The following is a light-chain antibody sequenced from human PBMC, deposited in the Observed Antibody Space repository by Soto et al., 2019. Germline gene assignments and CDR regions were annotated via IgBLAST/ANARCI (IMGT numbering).Light chain of an antibody. J-gene: IGKJ1*01. Sequence: DILMTQTPSSLSASVRNILTIICRASQSISSYLNWVQQKPGTAPKVLSYHVSNLQSGVPSRFSGSGSGTEFTLTISSLQTDDFATYFCQQYNSYSFGQGTKV. CDR2: HVS. CDR1: QSISSY. V-gene: IGKV1-5*02. CDR3: QQYNSYS.